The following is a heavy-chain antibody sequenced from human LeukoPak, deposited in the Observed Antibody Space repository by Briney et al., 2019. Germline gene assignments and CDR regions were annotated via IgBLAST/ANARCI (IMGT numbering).Heavy chain of an antibody. CDR3: ARDLSFSPDY. J-gene: IGHJ4*02. CDR2: ISPDGDFK. CDR1: GWTFRSSW. Sequence: PGGSLRLSCSASGWTFRSSWMHWVRQVPGKGLVWVSHISPDGDFKDYADSVKGRFIISRDNAKNTLFLQMNRLRAEDTALYFCARDLSFSPDYWGQGTLVTVSS. V-gene: IGHV3-74*01.